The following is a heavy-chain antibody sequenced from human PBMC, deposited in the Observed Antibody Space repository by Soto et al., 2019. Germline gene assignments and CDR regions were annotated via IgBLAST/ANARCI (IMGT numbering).Heavy chain of an antibody. CDR3: ARDGVEYCSGGSCYYGMDV. CDR2: IIPIFGTA. V-gene: IGHV1-69*01. Sequence: QVQLVQSGAEVKKPGSSVKVSCKASGGTFSSYAISWVRQAPGQGLEWMGGIIPIFGTANYEQKFQGRVTITADESTSTAYMELSSLRSEDTAVYYCARDGVEYCSGGSCYYGMDVWGQGTTVTVSS. J-gene: IGHJ6*02. CDR1: GGTFSSYA. D-gene: IGHD2-15*01.